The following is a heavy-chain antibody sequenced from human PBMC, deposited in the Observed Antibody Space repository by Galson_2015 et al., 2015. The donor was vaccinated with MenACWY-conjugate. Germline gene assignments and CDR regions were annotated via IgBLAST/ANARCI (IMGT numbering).Heavy chain of an antibody. CDR1: GFNLNFYA. D-gene: IGHD3-16*01. V-gene: IGHV3-48*02. CDR2: ISLSGSTV. Sequence: SLRLSCAASGFNLNFYALNWVRQAPGKGLEWISFISLSGSTVHYADSVKGRFNISRDHAKKSLFLQMNSLRDEDTAVYFCARRQRIITYAADGGVDGMDVWGQGTLVTVSS. CDR3: ARRQRIITYAADGGVDGMDV. J-gene: IGHJ4*02.